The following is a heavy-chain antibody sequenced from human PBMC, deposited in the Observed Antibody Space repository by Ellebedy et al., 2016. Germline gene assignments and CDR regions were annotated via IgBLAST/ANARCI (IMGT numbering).Heavy chain of an antibody. D-gene: IGHD2-15*01. CDR3: ARGYCSGGRCYAYGMDV. J-gene: IGHJ6*02. V-gene: IGHV4-59*01. CDR1: GGSIGGYD. Sequence: GSLRLXXAVSGGSIGGYDLSWVRQPPGKGLEWIGYVYYSGTPNYNPSLKSRVTVSLDRSNNQFSLKLTSVTAADTAVYYCARGYCSGGRCYAYGMDVWGQGTTVTVSS. CDR2: VYYSGTP.